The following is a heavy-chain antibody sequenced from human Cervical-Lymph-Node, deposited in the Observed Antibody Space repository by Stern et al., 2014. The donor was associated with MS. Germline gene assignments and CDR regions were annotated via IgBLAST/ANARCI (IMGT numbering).Heavy chain of an antibody. CDR2: IGTAGDT. J-gene: IGHJ4*02. V-gene: IGHV3-13*01. Sequence: EMQLVESGGGLVQPGGSLRLSCAASGLTFSSYDMHWVRQATGKGLEWVAAIGTAGDTYYPGSVKCRFTIARENAKNSLYLQMNSLRAGDTAVYYCARALGYCSGGSCYYFDYWGQGTLVTVSS. CDR1: GLTFSSYD. D-gene: IGHD2-15*01. CDR3: ARALGYCSGGSCYYFDY.